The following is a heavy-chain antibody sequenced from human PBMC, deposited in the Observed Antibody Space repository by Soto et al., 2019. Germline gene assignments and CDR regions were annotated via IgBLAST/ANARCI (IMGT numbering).Heavy chain of an antibody. V-gene: IGHV1-8*01. CDR2: MNPNSGNT. J-gene: IGHJ5*02. D-gene: IGHD6-6*01. CDR3: ARPYSNSDHMFDP. Sequence: QVQLVQSGAEVKKPGASVKVSCKDSGYTFTSYDINWVRQATGQGLEWMGWMNPNSGNTGYAQKFQGRVTMTRNTFISTAYMELSSLRSEDTAVYYSARPYSNSDHMFDPWGQGTLVTVSS. CDR1: GYTFTSYD.